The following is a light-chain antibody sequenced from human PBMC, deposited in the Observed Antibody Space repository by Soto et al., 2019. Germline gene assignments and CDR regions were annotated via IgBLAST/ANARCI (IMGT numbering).Light chain of an antibody. Sequence: EMVMTQSPATLSVSPGERATLSCRASQSVSSNLAWYQQKPCQAPRLLIYGASTRATGIPARFSGSGSGTEFTLTISSLQSEDFAVYYCQQYNSWPATFGQGTKVEIK. J-gene: IGKJ1*01. CDR2: GAS. V-gene: IGKV3-15*01. CDR1: QSVSSN. CDR3: QQYNSWPAT.